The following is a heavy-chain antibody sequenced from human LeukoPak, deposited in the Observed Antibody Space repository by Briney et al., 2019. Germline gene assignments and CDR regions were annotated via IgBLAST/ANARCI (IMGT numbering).Heavy chain of an antibody. V-gene: IGHV3-30-3*01. D-gene: IGHD2-2*01. CDR2: ISYDGSNK. Sequence: GGSLRLSCAASGFTFSSYAMHWVRQAPGKGLEWVAVISYDGSNKYYADSVKGRFTISRDNSKNTLYLQMNSLRAEDTAVYYCARWYCSSTSCYYDYWGQGTLVTVSS. J-gene: IGHJ4*02. CDR3: ARWYCSSTSCYYDY. CDR1: GFTFSSYA.